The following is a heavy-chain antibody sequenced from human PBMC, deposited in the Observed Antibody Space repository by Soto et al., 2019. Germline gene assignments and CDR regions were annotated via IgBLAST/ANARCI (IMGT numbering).Heavy chain of an antibody. CDR3: ARGTTGNDFWSGYTIYMDV. Sequence: SGTLSLTCAVYGGSFSGYYWSWIRQPPGKGLEWIGEINLSGSTNYNPSLKSRVTISVDTSKNQFSLKLSSVTAADTAVYYCARGTTGNDFWSGYTIYMDVWGKGTTVTVSS. CDR2: INLSGST. J-gene: IGHJ6*03. CDR1: GGSFSGYY. D-gene: IGHD3-3*01. V-gene: IGHV4-34*01.